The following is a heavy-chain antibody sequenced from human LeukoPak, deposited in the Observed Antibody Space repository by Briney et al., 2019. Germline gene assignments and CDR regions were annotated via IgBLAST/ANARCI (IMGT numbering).Heavy chain of an antibody. CDR1: GCTFSGYA. J-gene: IGHJ4*02. V-gene: IGHV4-34*01. CDR3: ARERSSSWYFGQSEFDY. D-gene: IGHD6-13*01. Sequence: PSESLSLTCAASGCTFSGYARHWVRQAPGKGLEWVGEINHSGSTNYNPSLKSRVTISVDTSKNQFSLKLSSVTAADTAVYYCARERSSSWYFGQSEFDYWGQGTLVTVSS. CDR2: INHSGST.